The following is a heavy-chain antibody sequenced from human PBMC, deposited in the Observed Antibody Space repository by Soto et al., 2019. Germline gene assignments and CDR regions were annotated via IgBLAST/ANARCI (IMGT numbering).Heavy chain of an antibody. Sequence: QVQLQESGPGLVKPSETLSLTCTVSGGSISSYYWSWIRQPPGKGLEWIGYIYYSGSTNYNTSLTSRVTTTVDTTKNHLALKLSAATAADTAVYDCARFGDRGYVQGAFDHWGQGTLVTVSS. CDR2: IYYSGST. CDR1: GGSISSYY. D-gene: IGHD5-12*01. V-gene: IGHV4-59*12. CDR3: ARFGDRGYVQGAFDH. J-gene: IGHJ4*02.